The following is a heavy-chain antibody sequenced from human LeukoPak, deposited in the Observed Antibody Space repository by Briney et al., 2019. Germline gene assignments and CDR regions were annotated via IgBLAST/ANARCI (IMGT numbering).Heavy chain of an antibody. Sequence: GGSLRLSCAASGFTFDDYAMHWVRQAPGKGLEWVSGTSWNSGSIGYADSVKGRFTISRDNAKNSLYLQMNSLRAEDMALYYCAKTPCSSTSCHFDYWGQGTLVTVSS. J-gene: IGHJ4*02. V-gene: IGHV3-9*03. CDR3: AKTPCSSTSCHFDY. CDR2: TSWNSGSI. CDR1: GFTFDDYA. D-gene: IGHD2-2*01.